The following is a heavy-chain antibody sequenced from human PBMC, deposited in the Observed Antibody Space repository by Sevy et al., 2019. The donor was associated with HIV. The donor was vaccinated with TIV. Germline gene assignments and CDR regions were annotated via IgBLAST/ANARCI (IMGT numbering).Heavy chain of an antibody. CDR3: ARGTMLRGVIIGSYNWFDP. Sequence: GSVKVSCKASGYTFTSYAMHWVRQAPGQRLERKGWINAGNRNTKYSQKFQGRVTITRDTSASTAYMELSSLRSEDTAAYYCARGTMLRGVIIGSYNWFDPWGQGTLVIVSS. V-gene: IGHV1-3*01. D-gene: IGHD3-10*01. CDR1: GYTFTSYA. CDR2: INAGNRNT. J-gene: IGHJ5*02.